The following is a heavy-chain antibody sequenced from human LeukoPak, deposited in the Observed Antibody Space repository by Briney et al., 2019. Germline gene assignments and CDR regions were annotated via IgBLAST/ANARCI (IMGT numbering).Heavy chain of an antibody. CDR2: ISSNGSPI. V-gene: IGHV3-11*04. CDR3: ARDPRLRLKRSGWFDP. D-gene: IGHD4-17*01. CDR1: GFVFSDYY. J-gene: IGHJ5*02. Sequence: GGSLRLSCAASGFVFSDYYMSWIRQAPGKGLEWVSYISSNGSPIYYAESVKGRFTISRDNAKNSLYLQMNSLRTEDTAVYYCARDPRLRLKRSGWFDPWGQGTLVTVSS.